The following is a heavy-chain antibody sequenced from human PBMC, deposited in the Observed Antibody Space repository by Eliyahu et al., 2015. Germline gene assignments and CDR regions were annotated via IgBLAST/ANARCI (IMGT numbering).Heavy chain of an antibody. V-gene: IGHV2-70*01. CDR3: ARTKTEDIVVVPAATLVDLYFDY. D-gene: IGHD2-2*01. Sequence: LEWLALIDWDDDKYYSTSLKTRLTISKDTSKNQVVLTMTNMDPVDTATYYCARTKTEDIVVVPAATLVDLYFDYWGQGTLVTVSS. J-gene: IGHJ4*02. CDR2: IDWDDDK.